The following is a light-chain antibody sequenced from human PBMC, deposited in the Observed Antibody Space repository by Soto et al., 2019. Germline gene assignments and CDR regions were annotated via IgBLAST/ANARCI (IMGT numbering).Light chain of an antibody. V-gene: IGLV1-44*01. J-gene: IGLJ1*01. Sequence: QSVLTQPPSASGTPGRRVVISCSGSSSNIGSNTVNWYQQLPGTAPKLLIYSNNHRPSGVPDRFSGSKSGTSASLAISGLQSDDEADYYCAAWDDSLSGYVFATGTKVTVL. CDR3: AAWDDSLSGYV. CDR2: SNN. CDR1: SSNIGSNT.